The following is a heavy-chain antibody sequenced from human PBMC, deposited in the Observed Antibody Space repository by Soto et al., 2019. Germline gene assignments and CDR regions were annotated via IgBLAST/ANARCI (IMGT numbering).Heavy chain of an antibody. V-gene: IGHV3-15*01. CDR2: VKRKADGETT. D-gene: IGHD5-12*01. CDR1: GFTFSNVW. CDR3: TASVVAMFDY. Sequence: GGSLRLSCAGSGFTFSNVWMTWVRQAPGKGLEWVGRVKRKADGETTDYAAPVKGRFSISRDDSKNMLYLQMFSLKIEDTAVYYCTASVVAMFDYWSQGTLVTVSS. J-gene: IGHJ4*02.